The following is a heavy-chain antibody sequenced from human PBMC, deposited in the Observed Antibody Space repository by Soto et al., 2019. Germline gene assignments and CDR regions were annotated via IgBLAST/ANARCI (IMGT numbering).Heavy chain of an antibody. Sequence: GGSLRLSCAVSGFPFRSYAMSWVRQAPGKGLEWVSAISGSGDNTYLADSVKGRFTISRDNSKNTLYLQMNSLRAEDTAVYYCAKGGYYYDSSDSDALDIWGQGTMVT. J-gene: IGHJ3*02. CDR1: GFPFRSYA. CDR3: AKGGYYYDSSDSDALDI. D-gene: IGHD3-22*01. V-gene: IGHV3-23*01. CDR2: ISGSGDNT.